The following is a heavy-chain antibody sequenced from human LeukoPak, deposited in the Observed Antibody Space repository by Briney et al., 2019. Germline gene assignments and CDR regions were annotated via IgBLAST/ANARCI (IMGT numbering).Heavy chain of an antibody. CDR1: GYTFTSYY. V-gene: IGHV1-2*02. Sequence: ASVKVSCKASGYTFTSYYMHWVRQAPGQGLEWMGWINPNSGGTNYAQKFQGRVTMTRDTSTSTVYMELSSLRSEDTAVYYCARSSGRSPNREYMDVWGKGTKVTVSS. D-gene: IGHD1-14*01. CDR2: INPNSGGT. CDR3: ARSSGRSPNREYMDV. J-gene: IGHJ6*03.